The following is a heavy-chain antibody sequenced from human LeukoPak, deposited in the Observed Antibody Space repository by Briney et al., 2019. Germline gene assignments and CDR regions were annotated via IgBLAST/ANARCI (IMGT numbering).Heavy chain of an antibody. CDR3: ATNYYDSSGYQPAEYFQH. D-gene: IGHD3-22*01. V-gene: IGHV1-69*04. CDR2: IIPILGIA. CDR1: GGTFSSYA. Sequence: ASVKVSCKASGGTFSSYAISWVRQAPGQGLEWMGRIIPILGIANYAQKFQGRVTITADKSTSTAYMELSSLRSEDTAVYYCATNYYDSSGYQPAEYFQHWGQGTLVTVSS. J-gene: IGHJ1*01.